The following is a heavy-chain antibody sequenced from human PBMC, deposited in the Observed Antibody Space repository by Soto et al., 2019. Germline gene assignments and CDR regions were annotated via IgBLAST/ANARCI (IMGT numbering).Heavy chain of an antibody. Sequence: PSETLSLTCAVSGYSISSGYYWGWIRQPPGKGLEWIGSIYHSGSTYYNPSLKSRVTISVDTSKNQFSLKLSSVTAADTAVYYCAREVFWSGYFDYWGQGTLVTVSS. CDR1: GYSISSGYY. V-gene: IGHV4-38-2*02. J-gene: IGHJ4*02. CDR3: AREVFWSGYFDY. CDR2: IYHSGST. D-gene: IGHD3-3*01.